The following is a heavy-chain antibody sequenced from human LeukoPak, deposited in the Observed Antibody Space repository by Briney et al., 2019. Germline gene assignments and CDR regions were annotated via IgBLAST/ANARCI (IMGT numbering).Heavy chain of an antibody. CDR2: IYYSGST. D-gene: IGHD3-3*01. CDR3: ARSDFWSGSIDY. J-gene: IGHJ4*02. Sequence: SETLSLTCTVSGGSISSYYWSWIRQPPGKGLEWIGYIYYSGSTNYNPSLKSRVTISVDTSKNQFSLKLSSVTAADTAAYYCARSDFWSGSIDYWGQGTLVTVSS. CDR1: GGSISSYY. V-gene: IGHV4-59*01.